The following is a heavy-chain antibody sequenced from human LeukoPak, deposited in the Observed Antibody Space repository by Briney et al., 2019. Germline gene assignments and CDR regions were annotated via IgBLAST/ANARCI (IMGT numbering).Heavy chain of an antibody. J-gene: IGHJ6*03. Sequence: SETLSLICTVSVGSISSYYWSWIRQPPGKGLEWIGYIYTSGSANYNPSLKSRVTISVDTSKNQFSLKLSSVTAADTAVYYCARHSSHYYGSGSHYYYYYYMDVWGKGTTVTVSS. D-gene: IGHD3-10*01. CDR2: IYTSGSA. CDR3: ARHSSHYYGSGSHYYYYYYMDV. V-gene: IGHV4-4*09. CDR1: VGSISSYY.